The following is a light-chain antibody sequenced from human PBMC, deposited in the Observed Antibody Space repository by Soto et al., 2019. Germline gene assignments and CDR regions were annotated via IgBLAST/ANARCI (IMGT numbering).Light chain of an antibody. CDR3: QQAYTFPIT. J-gene: IGKJ5*01. CDR1: HYIDSW. CDR2: DAS. Sequence: DIQMTQSPSSVSASVGDTVTITCRASHYIDSWLAWYQQKPGKAPKLLIYDASRLRIGVPSTFSGSRSGTDFTLTITDLRPEDFATYYCQQAYTFPITFGQGTRLDIK. V-gene: IGKV1-12*01.